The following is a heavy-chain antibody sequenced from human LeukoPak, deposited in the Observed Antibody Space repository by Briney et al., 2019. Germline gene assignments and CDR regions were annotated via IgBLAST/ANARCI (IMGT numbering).Heavy chain of an antibody. V-gene: IGHV3-53*01. CDR3: ARDRGTNYFGSGSPPGGGYFDY. J-gene: IGHJ4*02. CDR1: GFTVSNTY. CDR2: IYRGGTT. D-gene: IGHD3-10*01. Sequence: GGSLRLSCVASGFTVSNTYMIWVRQAPGKGLEWVSIIYRGGTTYYADSVKGRVTISRDNSKNTVYLQMNSLRAEDTAMYYCARDRGTNYFGSGSPPGGGYFDYWGQGILVSVSS.